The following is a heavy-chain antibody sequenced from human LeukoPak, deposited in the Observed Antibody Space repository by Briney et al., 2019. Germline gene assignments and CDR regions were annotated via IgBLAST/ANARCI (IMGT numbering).Heavy chain of an antibody. V-gene: IGHV3-23*01. CDR2: ISGSGGST. Sequence: GGSLRLSCAASGFTFSSYAMSWVRQAPGKGLEWVSAISGSGGSTYYADSVKGRFTISRDNSKNTLYLQMNSLRAEDTAVYYCAKGSKVRSYYYYYMDVWGKGTTVTVSS. J-gene: IGHJ6*03. D-gene: IGHD4-17*01. CDR1: GFTFSSYA. CDR3: AKGSKVRSYYYYYMDV.